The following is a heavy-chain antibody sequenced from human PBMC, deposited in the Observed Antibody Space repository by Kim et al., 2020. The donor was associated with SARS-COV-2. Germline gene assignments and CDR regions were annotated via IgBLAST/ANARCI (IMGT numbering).Heavy chain of an antibody. D-gene: IGHD3-3*01. V-gene: IGHV3-30*04. CDR3: AREYYDFLSGYLHGVFDP. Sequence: VQGRFTISRDNSKNTLSLQMNSLRAEDTALYYCAREYYDFLSGYLHGVFDPWGQGTLVTVSS. J-gene: IGHJ5*02.